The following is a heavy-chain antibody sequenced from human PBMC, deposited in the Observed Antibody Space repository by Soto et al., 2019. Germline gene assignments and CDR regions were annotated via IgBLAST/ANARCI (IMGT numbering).Heavy chain of an antibody. CDR1: GYTFTSYG. J-gene: IGHJ5*02. CDR3: ARGRGLYCSSTSCYAEAWFDP. CDR2: ISAYNGNT. V-gene: IGHV1-18*01. Sequence: GASVKVSCKASGYTFTSYGISWVRQAPGQGLEWMGWISAYNGNTNYAQKLQGRVTMTTDTSTSTAYMELRSLRSDDTAVYYCARGRGLYCSSTSCYAEAWFDPWGQGTLVTVSS. D-gene: IGHD2-2*01.